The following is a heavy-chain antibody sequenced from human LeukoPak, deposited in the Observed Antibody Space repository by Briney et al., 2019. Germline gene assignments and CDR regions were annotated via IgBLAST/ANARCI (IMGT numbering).Heavy chain of an antibody. Sequence: ASVKVSCKASGYTFTGYYMHWVRQAPGQGLEWMGWINPNSGGTNYAQEFQGRVTMTRDTSISTAYMELSRLRSDDTAVYYCARVGDSSGYFTGIDYWGQGTLVTVSS. D-gene: IGHD3-22*01. CDR2: INPNSGGT. V-gene: IGHV1-2*02. CDR3: ARVGDSSGYFTGIDY. J-gene: IGHJ4*02. CDR1: GYTFTGYY.